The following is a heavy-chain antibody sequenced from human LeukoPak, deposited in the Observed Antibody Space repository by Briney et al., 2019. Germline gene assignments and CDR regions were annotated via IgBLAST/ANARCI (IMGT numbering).Heavy chain of an antibody. CDR3: SRDLGGSYNDY. J-gene: IGHJ4*02. D-gene: IGHD1-26*01. Sequence: PGGSLRLSCAASGFTVSSNYMSWVRQAPGKGLEWVSYISSSGSTIYYTDSVKGRFTISRDNAKNSLYLQMNSLRAEDTAVYYCSRDLGGSYNDYWGQGTMVTVSS. V-gene: IGHV3-11*01. CDR1: GFTVSSNY. CDR2: ISSSGSTI.